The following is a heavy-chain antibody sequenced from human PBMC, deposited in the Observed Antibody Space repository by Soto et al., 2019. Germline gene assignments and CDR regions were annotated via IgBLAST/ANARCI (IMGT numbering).Heavy chain of an antibody. D-gene: IGHD3-3*01. CDR3: ARARGVVAYFDY. Sequence: TLSLTCTVSGASISSGSYYWSWIRQHPGKGLEWIGYIYYSGSTYYNPSLESRLTISVDTSKNQFSLKLSSVTAADTAVYYCARARGVVAYFDYWGQGTLVTVSS. CDR2: IYYSGST. V-gene: IGHV4-31*03. CDR1: GASISSGSYY. J-gene: IGHJ4*02.